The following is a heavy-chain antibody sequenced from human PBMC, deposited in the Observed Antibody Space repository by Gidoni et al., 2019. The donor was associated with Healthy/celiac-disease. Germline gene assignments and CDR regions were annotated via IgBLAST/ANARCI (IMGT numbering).Heavy chain of an antibody. Sequence: EVRLVESGGGLVQPGGSLSSSWAAPGFTLGSYSMNWVRQAPGKGLGWVSYISSSSSTIYYADSVKGRFTISRDNAKNSLYLQMNSLRAEDTAVYYCARVSRSSGYFPFDYWGQGTLVTVSS. CDR1: GFTLGSYS. CDR3: ARVSRSSGYFPFDY. D-gene: IGHD3-22*01. CDR2: ISSSSSTI. J-gene: IGHJ4*02. V-gene: IGHV3-48*01.